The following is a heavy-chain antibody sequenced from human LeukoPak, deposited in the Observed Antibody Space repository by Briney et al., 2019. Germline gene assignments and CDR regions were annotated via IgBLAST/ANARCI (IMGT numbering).Heavy chain of an antibody. CDR1: GYTFTSYG. V-gene: IGHV1-2*02. CDR3: ARDGGRCSSTSCYGEFYGFDP. Sequence: ASVKVSCKASGYTFTSYGISWVRQAPGQGLEWMGWINPNSGGTNYAQKFEGRVTMTRDTSISTAYMELSRLRSDDTAVYYCARDGGRCSSTSCYGEFYGFDPWGQGTLVTVSS. J-gene: IGHJ5*02. CDR2: INPNSGGT. D-gene: IGHD2-2*01.